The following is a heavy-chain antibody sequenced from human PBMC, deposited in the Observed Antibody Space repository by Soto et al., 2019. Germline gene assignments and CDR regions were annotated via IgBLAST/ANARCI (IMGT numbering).Heavy chain of an antibody. CDR3: ASAPGYYFDY. CDR2: ISSNGGST. D-gene: IGHD1-1*01. CDR1: GFAFSSYA. Sequence: EVQLVESGGGLVQPGGSLRLSCAASGFAFSSYAMDWVRQAPRKGLEYVSAISSNGGSTYYANSVKGRFTISRDNSKNTLYLQMGSLRAEDMAVYYGASAPGYYFDYWGQGTLVTVSS. J-gene: IGHJ4*02. V-gene: IGHV3-64*01.